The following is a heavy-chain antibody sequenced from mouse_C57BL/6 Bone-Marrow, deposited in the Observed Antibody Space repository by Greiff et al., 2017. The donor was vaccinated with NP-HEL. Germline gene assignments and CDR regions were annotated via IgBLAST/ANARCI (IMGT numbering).Heavy chain of an antibody. Sequence: QVQLQQSGAELARPGASVKLSCKASGYTFTSYGISWVKQRTGQGLEWIGEIYPRSGNTYYNEKFKGKATLTADKSSSTAYMELRSLTSEDSAVYFCAIERGTQAWFAYWGQGTLVTVSA. D-gene: IGHD2-14*01. V-gene: IGHV1-81*01. CDR3: AIERGTQAWFAY. J-gene: IGHJ3*01. CDR2: IYPRSGNT. CDR1: GYTFTSYG.